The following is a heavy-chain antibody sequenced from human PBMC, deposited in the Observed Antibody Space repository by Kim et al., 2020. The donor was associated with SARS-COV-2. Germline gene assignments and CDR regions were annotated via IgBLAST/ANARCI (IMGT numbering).Heavy chain of an antibody. Sequence: GGSLRLSCAASGFTFDDYAMHWVRQAPGKGLEWVSGISWNSGSIGYADSVKGRFTISRDNAKNSLYLQMNSLRAEDTALYYCAKSYGSGSSLDAFDIWGQGTMVTVSS. CDR2: ISWNSGSI. CDR3: AKSYGSGSSLDAFDI. D-gene: IGHD3-10*01. V-gene: IGHV3-9*01. CDR1: GFTFDDYA. J-gene: IGHJ3*02.